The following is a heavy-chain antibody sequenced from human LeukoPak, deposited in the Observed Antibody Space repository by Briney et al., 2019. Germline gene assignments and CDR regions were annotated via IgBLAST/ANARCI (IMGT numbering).Heavy chain of an antibody. V-gene: IGHV1-69*13. Sequence: ASVKVSCKASGGTFSSYAISWVRQAPGQGLEWMGGIIPIFGTANYAQKFQGRVTITADESTSTAYMELSSLRSEDTAVYYCVRLGSTSPGSWYKLFDQWGQGTLVTVSS. D-gene: IGHD2-2*01. CDR2: IIPIFGTA. J-gene: IGHJ4*02. CDR1: GGTFSSYA. CDR3: VRLGSTSPGSWYKLFDQ.